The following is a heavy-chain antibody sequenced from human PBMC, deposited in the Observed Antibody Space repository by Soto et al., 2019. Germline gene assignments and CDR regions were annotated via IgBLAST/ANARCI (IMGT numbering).Heavy chain of an antibody. CDR1: GGSFSGYY. V-gene: IGHV4-34*01. J-gene: IGHJ5*02. CDR3: ARGRTQQLPTRGWFDP. D-gene: IGHD1-1*01. CDR2: INHSGST. Sequence: SETLSLTCAVYGGSFSGYYWSWIRQPPGKGLEWIGEINHSGSTNYNPSLKSRVTISVDTSKNQFSLKLSSVTAADTAVYYCARGRTQQLPTRGWFDPWGQGTLVTVSS.